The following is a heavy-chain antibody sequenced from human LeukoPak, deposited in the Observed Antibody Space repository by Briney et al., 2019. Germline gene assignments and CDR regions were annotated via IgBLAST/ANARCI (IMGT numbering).Heavy chain of an antibody. CDR2: ICAGDSNT. D-gene: IGHD2-2*01. CDR1: GYSFTSYW. Sequence: GESLKISCKGSGYSFTSYWIGWVRQMPGKGLEWMGLICAGDSNTRYRPSFQGQVTISVDKSISTAYLQWSSLKASDTAMYYCARLGGDLYCTSTRCFYDYWGQGTLVTVSP. J-gene: IGHJ4*02. CDR3: ARLGGDLYCTSTRCFYDY. V-gene: IGHV5-51*01.